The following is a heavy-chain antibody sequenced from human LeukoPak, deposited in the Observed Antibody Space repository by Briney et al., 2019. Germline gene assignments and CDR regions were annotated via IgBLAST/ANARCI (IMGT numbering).Heavy chain of an antibody. V-gene: IGHV1-69*06. D-gene: IGHD2-8*01. CDR3: ARALPCGTNGVCYRYYYYMDV. CDR2: IIPIFGTA. J-gene: IGHJ6*03. CDR1: GYTFTGYY. Sequence: GASVKVSCKTSGYTFTGYYIHWVRQAPGQGLEWMGGIIPIFGTANYAQKFQGRVTITADKSTSTAYMGLSSLRSEDTAVYYCARALPCGTNGVCYRYYYYMDVWGKGTTVTVSS.